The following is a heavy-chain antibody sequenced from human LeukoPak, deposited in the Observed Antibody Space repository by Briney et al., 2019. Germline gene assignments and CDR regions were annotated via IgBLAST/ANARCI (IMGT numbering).Heavy chain of an antibody. CDR1: GGXISSYY. D-gene: IGHD1-26*01. V-gene: IGHV4-59*01. CDR2: IYYSGNT. Sequence: SETLSLTCTVSGGXISSYYCSWIRQPPGKGLEWIGHIYYSGNTNYNPSLKSRVTISVDTSKNQFSLKLSSVTAADTAAYYCARDIGGATYFDYWGQGTLVTVSS. J-gene: IGHJ4*02. CDR3: ARDIGGATYFDY.